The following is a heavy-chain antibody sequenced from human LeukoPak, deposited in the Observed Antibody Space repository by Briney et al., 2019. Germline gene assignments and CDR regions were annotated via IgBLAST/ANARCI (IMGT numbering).Heavy chain of an antibody. J-gene: IGHJ6*02. CDR3: ARLPYCSSTNCYLAPDDYYYYGMDV. D-gene: IGHD2-2*01. Sequence: VATVKVSCKASGYTFTGYYMHWVRQAPGQGLEWMGWINPSSGGTNYAQKFQGRVTMTRDTSISTAYMELSRLRSDDTAVYYCARLPYCSSTNCYLAPDDYYYYGMDVWGQGTTVTVSS. CDR1: GYTFTGYY. CDR2: INPSSGGT. V-gene: IGHV1-2*02.